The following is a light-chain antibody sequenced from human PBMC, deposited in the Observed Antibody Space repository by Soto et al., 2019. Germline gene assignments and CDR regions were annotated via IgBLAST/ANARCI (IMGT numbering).Light chain of an antibody. V-gene: IGKV3-15*01. Sequence: EVVMTQSPATLSVSPGERATLSCRASQSVSSNLAWYQQKPGQAPRLLIYDASTRATNIPARFSGSGSGTEFTLTISSLQSEDFAVYYCHQYNNWPPKFTFGQGTKLEIK. CDR2: DAS. CDR1: QSVSSN. J-gene: IGKJ2*01. CDR3: HQYNNWPPKFT.